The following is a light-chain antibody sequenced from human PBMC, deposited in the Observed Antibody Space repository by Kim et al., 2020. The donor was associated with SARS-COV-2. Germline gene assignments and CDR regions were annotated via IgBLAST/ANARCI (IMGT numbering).Light chain of an antibody. CDR3: QVWDSGSDHVV. CDR1: IIGDKY. J-gene: IGLJ2*01. CDR2: YNT. Sequence: APGKTASITCGGDIIGDKYVHWYQQRPGQAPVLFLYYNTDRPAGIPERFSGSNSGDTATLTISGVEAGDEADYFCQVWDSGSDHVVFGGGTQLTVL. V-gene: IGLV3-21*01.